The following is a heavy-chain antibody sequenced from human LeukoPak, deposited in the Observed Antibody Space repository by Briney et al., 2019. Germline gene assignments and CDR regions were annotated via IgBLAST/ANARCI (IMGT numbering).Heavy chain of an antibody. V-gene: IGHV4-38-2*02. CDR1: GYSISLGYY. CDR3: ARDMGWNGLVDS. J-gene: IGHJ4*02. D-gene: IGHD1-1*01. Sequence: SETLSLTCTVSGYSISLGYYWGWIRQPPGKGLEWIGSLYHTGSTYYNPSLKSRVTVSGDTSKNQFSLKLSSVTAADTAVYYCARDMGWNGLVDSWGQGTLVTVSS. CDR2: LYHTGST.